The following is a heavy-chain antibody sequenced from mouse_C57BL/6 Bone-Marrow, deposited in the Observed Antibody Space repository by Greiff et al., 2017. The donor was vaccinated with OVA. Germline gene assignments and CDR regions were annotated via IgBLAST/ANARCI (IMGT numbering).Heavy chain of an antibody. J-gene: IGHJ2*01. CDR3: APLYDYDYFDY. V-gene: IGHV1-22*01. D-gene: IGHD2-4*01. CDR2: INPNNGGT. CDR1: GYTFTDYN. Sequence: EVQLQQSGPELVKPGASVKMSCKASGYTFTDYNMHWVKQSHGKSLEWIGYINPNNGGTSYNQKFKGKATLTVNKSSSTAYMELRSLTSEDSAVYYCAPLYDYDYFDYWGQGTTLTVSS.